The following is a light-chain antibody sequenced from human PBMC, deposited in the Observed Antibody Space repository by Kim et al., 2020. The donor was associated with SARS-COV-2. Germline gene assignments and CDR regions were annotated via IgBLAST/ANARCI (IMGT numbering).Light chain of an antibody. Sequence: DIQMTQSPSSLSASVGDRVTITCRASQDITNDLGWYQQKPGESPTRLIYAASNLQSGVPSRFSGSGSGTEFTLTISSLQPEDFATYYCLQYTDFPWTFGQGPKVDLK. CDR2: AAS. CDR3: LQYTDFPWT. J-gene: IGKJ1*01. CDR1: QDITND. V-gene: IGKV1-17*01.